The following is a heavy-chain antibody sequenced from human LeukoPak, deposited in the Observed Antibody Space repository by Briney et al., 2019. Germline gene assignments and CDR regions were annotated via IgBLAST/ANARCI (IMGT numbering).Heavy chain of an antibody. Sequence: GGSLRLSCTASGFTFGDYGMSWVRQAPGKGLEWVGFIISKAYGGTTEYAASVKGRFTISRDDSKSIAYLQMNSLKTEDTAVYYCTSLLGYYYGSGSPTTLNWGQGTLVTVSS. J-gene: IGHJ4*02. CDR1: GFTFGDYG. V-gene: IGHV3-49*04. CDR3: TSLLGYYYGSGSPTTLN. CDR2: IISKAYGGTT. D-gene: IGHD3-10*01.